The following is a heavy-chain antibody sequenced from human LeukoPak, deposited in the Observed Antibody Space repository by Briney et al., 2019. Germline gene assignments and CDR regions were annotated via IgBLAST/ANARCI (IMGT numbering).Heavy chain of an antibody. D-gene: IGHD6-19*01. CDR2: IYYSGST. J-gene: IGHJ2*01. Sequence: SETLSLTCTVSGGSISSSSYYWGWIRQPPGKGLEWIGSIYYSGSTYYNPSLKSRVTISVDTSKNQFSLKLSSVTAADTAAYYCARYSSGWFWYFDLWGRGTLVTVSS. CDR1: GGSISSSSYY. V-gene: IGHV4-39*01. CDR3: ARYSSGWFWYFDL.